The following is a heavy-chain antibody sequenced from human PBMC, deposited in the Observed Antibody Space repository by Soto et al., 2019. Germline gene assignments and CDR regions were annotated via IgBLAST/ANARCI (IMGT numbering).Heavy chain of an antibody. Sequence: KISCKGSGYSFTTYWIGWVRQMPGKGLEWVGLIYPGDSDTRYSPSFEGQVTISVDTSITTAYLEWSSLQASDTAIFYCARRVSRTRLWDLSQTLFDASDIWCPGTVVTVSS. V-gene: IGHV5-51*06. CDR3: ARRVSRTRLWDLSQTLFDASDI. CDR2: IYPGDSDT. D-gene: IGHD3-16*02. CDR1: GYSFTTYW. J-gene: IGHJ3*02.